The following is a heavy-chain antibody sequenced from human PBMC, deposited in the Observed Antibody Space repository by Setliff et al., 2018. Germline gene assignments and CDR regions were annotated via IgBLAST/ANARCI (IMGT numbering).Heavy chain of an antibody. V-gene: IGHV3-23*01. CDR2: ISDSGGTT. D-gene: IGHD1-7*01. Sequence: PGGSLRLSCAASGFTFSNYAMNWVRQAPGKGLEWVSVISDSGGTTYYADSVKGRFTISRDNSKNTLYLQMNSLRAGDTAVYYCAKKLPGVRYFDYCGQGTLVTVSS. CDR3: AKKLPGVRYFDY. CDR1: GFTFSNYA. J-gene: IGHJ4*02.